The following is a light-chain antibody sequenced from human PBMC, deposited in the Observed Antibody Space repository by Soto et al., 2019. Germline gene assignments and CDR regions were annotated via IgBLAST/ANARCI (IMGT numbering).Light chain of an antibody. CDR1: QSISSY. J-gene: IGKJ1*01. CDR2: GTS. V-gene: IGKV1-39*01. Sequence: DILMTPSPSSLSASVGDRVTISCRASQSISSYLNWYQQKPGKAPKLLIYGTSSLQSGVPSRFSGSGSGTDVTLTISSLQPEDFATYYCQQSYRALTWTCGQGTRVEIK. CDR3: QQSYRALTWT.